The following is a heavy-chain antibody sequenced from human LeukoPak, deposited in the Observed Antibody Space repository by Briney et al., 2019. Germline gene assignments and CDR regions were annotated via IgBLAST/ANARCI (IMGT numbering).Heavy chain of an antibody. D-gene: IGHD6-13*01. Sequence: PGGSLRLSCAASGFTFSSNSMNWVRQAPGKGLEWVSYISSSSSTIYYADSVKGRFTISRDSAKNSLYLQMNSLRAEDTAVYYCASGGYSSSWPLGYWGQGTLVTVSS. J-gene: IGHJ4*02. CDR1: GFTFSSNS. V-gene: IGHV3-48*04. CDR3: ASGGYSSSWPLGY. CDR2: ISSSSSTI.